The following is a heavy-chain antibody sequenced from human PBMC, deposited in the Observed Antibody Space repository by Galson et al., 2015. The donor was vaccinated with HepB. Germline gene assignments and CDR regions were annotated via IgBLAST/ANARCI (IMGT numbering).Heavy chain of an antibody. D-gene: IGHD6-19*01. CDR2: INTNTGNP. J-gene: IGHJ6*02. V-gene: IGHV7-4-1*02. Sequence: SVKVSCKASGYTFTSYAMNWVRQAPGQGLEWMGWINTNTGNPTYAQGFTGRFVFSLDTSVSTAYLQISSLEAEDTAVYYCARWGVAVAGNYYYYGMDVWGQGTTVTVSS. CDR1: GYTFTSYA. CDR3: ARWGVAVAGNYYYYGMDV.